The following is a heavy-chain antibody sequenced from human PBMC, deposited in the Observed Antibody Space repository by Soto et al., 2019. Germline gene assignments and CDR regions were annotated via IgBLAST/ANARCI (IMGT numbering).Heavy chain of an antibody. CDR2: IYSSGST. J-gene: IGHJ6*02. V-gene: IGHV4-30-4*01. Sequence: HVQLRESGPGLVKPSQTLSLTCTVSGDSISSGNKYWSWIRQPPGKGLEWIGYIYSSGSTYYNPSLKSRLSISLHTSDNQFSLKFDSVTDADSAVYYCARVPSPFDYYYAMDVWGHGTTVTVSS. D-gene: IGHD3-16*01. CDR3: ARVPSPFDYYYAMDV. CDR1: GDSISSGNKY.